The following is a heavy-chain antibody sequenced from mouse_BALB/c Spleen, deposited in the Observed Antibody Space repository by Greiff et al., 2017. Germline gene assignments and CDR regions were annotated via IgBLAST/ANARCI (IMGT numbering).Heavy chain of an antibody. V-gene: IGHV1-5*01. Sequence: EVQRVESGTVLARPGASVKMSCKASGYSFTSYWMHWVKQRPGQGLEWIGAIYPGNSDTSYNQKFKGKAKLTAVTSASTAYMELSSLTNEDSAVYYCTSYYGSSPYYAMDYWGQGTSVTVSS. CDR1: GYSFTSYW. CDR3: TSYYGSSPYYAMDY. J-gene: IGHJ4*01. CDR2: IYPGNSDT. D-gene: IGHD1-1*01.